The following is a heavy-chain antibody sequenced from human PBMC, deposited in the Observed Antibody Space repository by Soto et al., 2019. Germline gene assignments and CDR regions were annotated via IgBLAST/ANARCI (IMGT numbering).Heavy chain of an antibody. CDR2: ISSAGDT. D-gene: IGHD1-26*01. J-gene: IGHJ4*02. CDR3: ARGFAGGYYAFDS. Sequence: EVQLVESGGGLVQPGGSLRLSCAASGFTFSNYDMHWVRQATGEGLEWVSSISSAGDTYYPGSVKGRFTISRENAKNSLYLQMYSLRAGDTGVYYCARGFAGGYYAFDSWGQGSLVTVTS. CDR1: GFTFSNYD. V-gene: IGHV3-13*01.